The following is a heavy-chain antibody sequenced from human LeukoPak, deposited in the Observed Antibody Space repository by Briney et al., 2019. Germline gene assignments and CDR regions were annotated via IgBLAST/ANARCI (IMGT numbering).Heavy chain of an antibody. CDR2: IYTSGST. CDR3: ARGGNDYGDYEGY. CDR1: GGSISSGSYY. Sequence: SETLSLTCTVSGGSISSGSYYWSWLRQPAGKGLEWIGRIYTSGSTNYNPSLKSRVTISVDTSKNQFSLKLSSVTAADTAVYYCARGGNDYGDYEGYWGQGTLVTVSS. V-gene: IGHV4-61*02. J-gene: IGHJ4*02. D-gene: IGHD4-17*01.